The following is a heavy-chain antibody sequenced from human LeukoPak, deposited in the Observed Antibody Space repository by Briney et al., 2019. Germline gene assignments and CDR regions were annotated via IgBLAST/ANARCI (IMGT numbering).Heavy chain of an antibody. CDR2: ISYDGSNK. CDR1: GFTFSSYG. V-gene: IGHV3-30*18. Sequence: GGSLRLSCAASGFTFSSYGMHWVRQAPGKGLEWVAVISYDGSNKYYADSVKGRFTISRDNSKNPLYLQMNSLRAEDTAVYYCAKVTSEDLGDYFDYWGQGTLVTVSS. J-gene: IGHJ4*02. CDR3: AKVTSEDLGDYFDY. D-gene: IGHD3/OR15-3a*01.